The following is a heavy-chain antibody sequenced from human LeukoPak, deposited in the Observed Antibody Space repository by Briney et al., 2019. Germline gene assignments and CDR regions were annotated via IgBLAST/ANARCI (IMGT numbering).Heavy chain of an antibody. CDR2: INTYNGNT. V-gene: IGHV1-18*01. J-gene: IGHJ5*02. CDR1: GYPFTTYG. CDR3: ARGSVRGNWFDP. D-gene: IGHD3-10*01. Sequence: ASVKVSCKASGYPFTTYGITWVRQVPGQGLEWVGWINTYNGNTNYAQKFQGRVIMAADRSTTTASMELRSLRSDDTAVYYCARGSVRGNWFDPWGQGTLVTVSS.